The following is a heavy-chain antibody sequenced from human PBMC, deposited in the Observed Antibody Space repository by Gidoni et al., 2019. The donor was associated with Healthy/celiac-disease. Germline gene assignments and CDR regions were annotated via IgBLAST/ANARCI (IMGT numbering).Heavy chain of an antibody. D-gene: IGHD5-12*01. CDR3: ARENRDGYNFDY. V-gene: IGHV3-43*01. CDR1: GFTFDDYT. CDR2: ISWDGGST. J-gene: IGHJ4*02. Sequence: EVQLVESGGVVVQPGGSLRLSCAASGFTFDDYTMHWVRQAPGKGLEWVSLISWDGGSTYYADSVKGRFTISRDNSKNSLYLQMNSLRTEDTALYYCARENRDGYNFDYWGQGTLVTVSS.